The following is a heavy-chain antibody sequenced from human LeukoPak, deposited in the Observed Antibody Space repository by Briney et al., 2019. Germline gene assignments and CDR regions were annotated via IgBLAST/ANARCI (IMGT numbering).Heavy chain of an antibody. Sequence: SETLSLTCTVSGGSISGGYWSWIRQPPGRGLEWIGYVYTSGSTNYNPSLKSRVTISVDTSKSRFALKLSSVTAADTAVYYCAKSYFDYSTYYSYYFNLWGQGALVTVSS. CDR3: AKSYFDYSTYYSYYFNL. D-gene: IGHD4-11*01. CDR2: VYTSGST. J-gene: IGHJ4*02. CDR1: GGSISGGY. V-gene: IGHV4-4*09.